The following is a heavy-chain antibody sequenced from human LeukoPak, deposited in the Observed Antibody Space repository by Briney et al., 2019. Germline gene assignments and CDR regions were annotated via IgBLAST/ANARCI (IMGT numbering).Heavy chain of an antibody. CDR1: GFTFSSSG. J-gene: IGHJ4*02. CDR3: AKEYCSNSVCHSLDY. CDR2: ISYDGSNK. Sequence: GGSLRLSCAASGFTFSSSGMHWVRQAPGKGLEWVAVISYDGSNKYYADSVKGRFTFSRDNSKNTLYLQMNSLRAEDTAVYYCAKEYCSNSVCHSLDYWGQGTLVTVST. V-gene: IGHV3-30*18. D-gene: IGHD2-8*01.